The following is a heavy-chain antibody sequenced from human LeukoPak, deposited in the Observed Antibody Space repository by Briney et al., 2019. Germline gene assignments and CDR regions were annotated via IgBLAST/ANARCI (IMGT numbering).Heavy chain of an antibody. J-gene: IGHJ4*02. V-gene: IGHV3-9*01. CDR3: AKGRGNDFWTPFDN. CDR2: ISWNSGSI. CDR1: GFTFDDYA. Sequence: PGGSLRLSCAASGFTFDDYAMHWVRQAPGKGLEGVSGISWNSGSIGYADSVKGRFTISRDNAKNSLYLQMNSLRGEDTAVYYCAKGRGNDFWTPFDNWGQGTLVTVSS. D-gene: IGHD3-3*01.